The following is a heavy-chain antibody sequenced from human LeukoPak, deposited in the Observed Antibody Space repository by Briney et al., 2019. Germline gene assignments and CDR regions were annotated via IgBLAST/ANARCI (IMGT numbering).Heavy chain of an antibody. CDR1: GGSISSSSYY. CDR3: ARVYYSSSYDYWYFDL. D-gene: IGHD6-13*01. CDR2: IYYSGTT. V-gene: IGHV4-39*07. J-gene: IGHJ2*01. Sequence: PSETLSLTCTVSGGSISSSSYYWGWIRQPPGKGLEWIGSIYYSGTTSYNPSLKSRVTISVDSSKNQFSLKLSSVTAADTAVYYCARVYYSSSYDYWYFDLWGRGTLVTVSS.